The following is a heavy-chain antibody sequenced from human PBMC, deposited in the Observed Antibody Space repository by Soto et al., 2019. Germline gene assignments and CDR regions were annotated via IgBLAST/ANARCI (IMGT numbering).Heavy chain of an antibody. Sequence: QVQLVQSGAEVKKPGSSVKVSCKASTDTFNSYAINWVRQAPGQGPEWMGGIIPIFETPTYAQKFQGRLTITAAGSTTTAYMELSSVTSQDTAMYYCARVLESTGGWNWGQGNLVTVSS. D-gene: IGHD3-3*01. CDR3: ARVLESTGGWN. CDR2: IIPIFETP. V-gene: IGHV1-69*01. J-gene: IGHJ4*02. CDR1: TDTFNSYA.